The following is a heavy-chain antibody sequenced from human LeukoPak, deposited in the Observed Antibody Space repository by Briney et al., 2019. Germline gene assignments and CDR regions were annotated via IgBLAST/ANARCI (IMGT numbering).Heavy chain of an antibody. CDR2: INPNSGDT. D-gene: IGHD6-13*01. J-gene: IGHJ5*02. Sequence: ASVKVSCKASGYTFTDYYINWVRQAPGQGLEWIGWINPNSGDTNYAQKFQGRVTMTRDTSISTAYMELSRLRSDDTAVYYCARGASLGAAAGAYNWFDPWGQGTLVTVSS. CDR1: GYTFTDYY. V-gene: IGHV1-2*02. CDR3: ARGASLGAAAGAYNWFDP.